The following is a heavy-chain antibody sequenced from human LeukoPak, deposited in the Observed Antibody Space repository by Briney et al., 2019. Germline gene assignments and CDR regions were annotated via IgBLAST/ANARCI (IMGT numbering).Heavy chain of an antibody. CDR3: ARDLGYCSSTSCGDGMDV. CDR1: GGSISSYY. D-gene: IGHD2-2*01. J-gene: IGHJ6*02. V-gene: IGHV4-59*01. CDR2: IYYSGST. Sequence: PSETLSLTCTVSGGSISSYYWSWIRQPPGKGLEWIGYIYYSGSTNYNPSLKSRVTISVDTSKNQFSLKLSSVTAADTAVYYCARDLGYCSSTSCGDGMDVWGQGTTVTVSS.